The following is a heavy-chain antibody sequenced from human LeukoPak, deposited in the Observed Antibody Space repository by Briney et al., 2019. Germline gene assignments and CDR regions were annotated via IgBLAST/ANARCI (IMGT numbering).Heavy chain of an antibody. CDR2: IIPIFGTA. CDR3: ARGGRTPPLYDYDSSTPLGGHAFDI. CDR1: GGTFSSYA. V-gene: IGHV1-69*05. D-gene: IGHD3-22*01. J-gene: IGHJ3*02. Sequence: SVTVSCKASGGTFSSYAISWVRQAPAQGLEWMGRIIPIFGTANYAQKFQGKVTITTDESTSTAYMELSSMRSKDTSVYYLARGGRTPPLYDYDSSTPLGGHAFDIWGQGTMVTVSS.